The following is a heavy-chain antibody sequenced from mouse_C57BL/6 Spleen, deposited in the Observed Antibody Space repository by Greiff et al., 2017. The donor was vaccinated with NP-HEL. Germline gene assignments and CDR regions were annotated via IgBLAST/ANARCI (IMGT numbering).Heavy chain of an antibody. CDR1: GYSITSGYY. CDR3: ARDQGFAY. D-gene: IGHD3-2*02. J-gene: IGHJ3*01. Sequence: EVKVEESGPGLVKPSQSLSLTCSVTGYSITSGYYWNWIRQFPGNKLEWMGYISYDGSNNYNPSLKNRISITRDTSKNQFFLKLNSVTTEDTATYYCARDQGFAYWGQGTLVTVSA. CDR2: ISYDGSN. V-gene: IGHV3-6*01.